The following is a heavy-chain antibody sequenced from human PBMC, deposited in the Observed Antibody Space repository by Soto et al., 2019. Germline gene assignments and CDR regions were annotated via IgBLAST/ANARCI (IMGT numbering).Heavy chain of an antibody. V-gene: IGHV1-18*01. CDR1: GSTFTTYV. D-gene: IGHD5-12*01. CDR3: ARDPYIEARGYYGMGV. J-gene: IGHJ6*02. Sequence: GASVKVSCTASGSTFTTYVISWLLQAPVQGLEWMGWISAYNGNTNYAQKLQGRVTMTTDTSTSTAYMELRSLRSDDTAVYYCARDPYIEARGYYGMGVWGQGPRSPSP. CDR2: ISAYNGNT.